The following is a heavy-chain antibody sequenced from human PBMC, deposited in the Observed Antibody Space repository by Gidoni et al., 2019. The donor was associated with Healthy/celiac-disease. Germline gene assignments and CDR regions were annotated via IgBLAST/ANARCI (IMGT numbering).Heavy chain of an antibody. CDR1: GGSFRGYY. CDR2: INHSRST. J-gene: IGHJ4*02. Sequence: QVQLQQWGAGRLKPSETLSLTCAVYGGSFRGYYWSWIRQPPGKGLEWIGEINHSRSTNYNPSLKSRVTISVDTSKNQFSLKLSSVTAADTAVYYCARGLAYDYVWGSYRSYYFDYWGQGTLVTVSS. D-gene: IGHD3-16*02. V-gene: IGHV4-34*01. CDR3: ARGLAYDYVWGSYRSYYFDY.